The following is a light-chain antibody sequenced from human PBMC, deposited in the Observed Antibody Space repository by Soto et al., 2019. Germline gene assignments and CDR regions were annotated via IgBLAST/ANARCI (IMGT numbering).Light chain of an antibody. CDR1: SSDVGGHDY. V-gene: IGLV2-14*01. CDR2: EAF. CDR3: GTWDSSLSAHV. Sequence: QSALTQPASVSGSPGQSITISCTGSSSDVGGHDYVSWYLQHPGKAPKLLIYEAFNRPSGVSDRFSGSKSGSTASLTISGLQAEDEGDYYCGTWDSSLSAHVFGTGTKLTVL. J-gene: IGLJ1*01.